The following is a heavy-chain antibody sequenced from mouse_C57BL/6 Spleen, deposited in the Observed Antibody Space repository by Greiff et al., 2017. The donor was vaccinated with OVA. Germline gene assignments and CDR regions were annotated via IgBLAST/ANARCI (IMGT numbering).Heavy chain of an antibody. D-gene: IGHD1-1*01. CDR3: GRLQRYAMDY. CDR2: INPNNGGT. J-gene: IGHJ4*01. CDR1: GYTFTDYN. V-gene: IGHV1-22*01. Sequence: EVQLQQSGPELVKPGASVKMSCKASGYTFTDYNMNWVKQSHGKSLEWIGYINPNNGGTSYNQKFKGKATLTVNKSSSTAYMELRSLTSEDSAVYYCGRLQRYAMDYWGQGTSVTVSS.